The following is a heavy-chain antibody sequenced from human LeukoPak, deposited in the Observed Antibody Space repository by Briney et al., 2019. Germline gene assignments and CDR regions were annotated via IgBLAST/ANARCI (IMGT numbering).Heavy chain of an antibody. V-gene: IGHV4-61*02. CDR1: GGSISSGSYY. Sequence: SETLSLTCTVSGGSISSGSYYWSWIRQPAGKGLEWIGRIYTSGSTNYNPSLKSRVTISVDTSKNQFSLKLSSVTAADTAVYYCAGVPRFYDYGDYYYMDVWGKGTTVTVSS. D-gene: IGHD4-17*01. CDR3: AGVPRFYDYGDYYYMDV. CDR2: IYTSGST. J-gene: IGHJ6*03.